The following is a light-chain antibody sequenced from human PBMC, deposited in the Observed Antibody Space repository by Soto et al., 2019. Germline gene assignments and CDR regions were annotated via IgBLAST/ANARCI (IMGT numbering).Light chain of an antibody. V-gene: IGKV1-9*01. J-gene: IGKJ2*01. CDR3: QQYNTYS. CDR2: AAS. Sequence: HITQTPSSLSASVGDRFTITCRASQGISSYLAWYQQKPGKAPKLLIYAASTLQSGVPSRFSGSGSGTEFTLTISNLQPDDFATYYCQQYNTYSFGQGTKVDIK. CDR1: QGISSY.